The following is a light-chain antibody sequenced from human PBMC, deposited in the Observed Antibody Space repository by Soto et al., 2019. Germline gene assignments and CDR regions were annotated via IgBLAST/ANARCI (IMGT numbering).Light chain of an antibody. CDR3: QQFNNWPPMYT. CDR1: QSVSTN. CDR2: GVS. V-gene: IGKV3-15*01. J-gene: IGKJ2*01. Sequence: EIVVTQSPATLSVSPGERATLSCRASQSVSTNLAWYQQKPGQAPRLLIYGVSTRATGIPARFSGSGSGTEFTLTISSLQSEDFAVYYCQQFNNWPPMYTFGQGTKLEIK.